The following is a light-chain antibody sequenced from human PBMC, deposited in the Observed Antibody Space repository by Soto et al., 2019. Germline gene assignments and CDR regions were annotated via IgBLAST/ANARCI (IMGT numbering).Light chain of an antibody. Sequence: QSALTQPRSVSGSPGQSVTISCTGTSSDVGGYNYVSWYQQYPGKAPKVMIYDVTKRPSGVPDRFSGSKSGNTASLTISGLQAEDEADYYCCSFTSSNTHVFGTGTKLTVL. CDR3: CSFTSSNTHV. CDR1: SSDVGGYNY. CDR2: DVT. V-gene: IGLV2-11*01. J-gene: IGLJ1*01.